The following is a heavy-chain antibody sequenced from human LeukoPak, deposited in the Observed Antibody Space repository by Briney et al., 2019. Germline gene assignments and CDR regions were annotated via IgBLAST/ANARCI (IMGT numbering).Heavy chain of an antibody. V-gene: IGHV4-59*01. Sequence: PSETLSLTCAVYGGSFSGYYWSWIRQSPGKGLEWIGYIYYTGSTNYNPSLKSLVTMSVDTSKNQFSLKLSSVTAADTAVYYCARVTEFYGSGRRHNYYSYYMDVWGKGTTVTISS. CDR3: ARVTEFYGSGRRHNYYSYYMDV. D-gene: IGHD3-10*01. J-gene: IGHJ6*03. CDR2: IYYTGST. CDR1: GGSFSGYY.